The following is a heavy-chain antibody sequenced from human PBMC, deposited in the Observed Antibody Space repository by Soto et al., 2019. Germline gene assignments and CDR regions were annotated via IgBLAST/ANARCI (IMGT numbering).Heavy chain of an antibody. J-gene: IGHJ6*02. V-gene: IGHV1-2*04. CDR2: INPNSGGT. CDR3: AREGKIAVAGTPGPYYYYGMDV. Sequence: ASVKVSCKASGGTFSSYAISWVRQAPGQGLEWMGWINPNSGGTNYAQKFQGWVTMTRDTSISTAYMELSRLRSDDTAVYYCAREGKIAVAGTPGPYYYYGMDVWGQGTTVTVSS. D-gene: IGHD6-19*01. CDR1: GGTFSSYA.